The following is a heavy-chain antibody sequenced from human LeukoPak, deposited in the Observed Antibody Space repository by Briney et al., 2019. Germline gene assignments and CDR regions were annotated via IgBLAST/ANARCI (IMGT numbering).Heavy chain of an antibody. V-gene: IGHV3-30-3*01. D-gene: IGHD6-19*01. CDR1: GFTFSSYA. CDR3: ARGDVAGGSRHLFIDY. CDR2: ISYDGSNK. Sequence: GGSLRLSCAASGFTFSSYAMHWVRQAPGKGLEWVAVISYDGSNKYYADSVKGRFTISRDNSKNTLYLRMNSLRAEDTAVYYCARGDVAGGSRHLFIDYWGQGTLVTVSS. J-gene: IGHJ4*02.